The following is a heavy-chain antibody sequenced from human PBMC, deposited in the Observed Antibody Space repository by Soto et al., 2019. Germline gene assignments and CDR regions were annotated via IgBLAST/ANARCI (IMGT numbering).Heavy chain of an antibody. CDR1: GFTFSSYG. J-gene: IGHJ4*02. D-gene: IGHD2-15*01. CDR2: ISYDGSNK. V-gene: IGHV3-30*18. Sequence: GGSLRLSCAASGFTFSSYGMHWVRQAPGKGLEWVAVISYDGSNKYYADSVKGRFTISRDNSKNTLYLQMNSLRAEDTAVYYCAKDDTVGYCSGGSCYFPFDYWGQGTLVTVS. CDR3: AKDDTVGYCSGGSCYFPFDY.